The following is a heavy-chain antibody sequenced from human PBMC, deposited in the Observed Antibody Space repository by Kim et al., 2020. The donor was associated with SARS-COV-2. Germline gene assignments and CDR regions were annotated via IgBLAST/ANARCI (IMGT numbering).Heavy chain of an antibody. J-gene: IGHJ4*01. CDR2: ISYDGSNK. V-gene: IGHV3-30*18. CDR3: AKDLQHGYSGYDSPY. CDR1: GFTFSSYG. Sequence: GGSLRLSCAASGFTFSSYGMHWVRQAPGKGLEWVAVISYDGSNKYYADSVKGRFTISRDNSKNTLYLQMNSLRAEDTAVYYCAKDLQHGYSGYDSPYWG. D-gene: IGHD5-12*01.